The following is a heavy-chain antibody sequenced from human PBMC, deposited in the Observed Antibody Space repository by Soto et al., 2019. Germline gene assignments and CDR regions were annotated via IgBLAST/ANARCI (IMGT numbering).Heavy chain of an antibody. V-gene: IGHV3-30*03. CDR2: ISYDGSNK. CDR1: GFTFSTYG. D-gene: IGHD3-10*01. CDR3: AYGFSCREIDY. J-gene: IGHJ4*02. Sequence: QVQLVESGGGVVQPGRSLRLSCAASGFTFSTYGMHWVRQAPGKGLEWVAVISYDGSNKYYGDSVKGRFTISRDNSKNTVYLQMSSLRAEDTAVYYCAYGFSCREIDYWGQGTLVTVSS.